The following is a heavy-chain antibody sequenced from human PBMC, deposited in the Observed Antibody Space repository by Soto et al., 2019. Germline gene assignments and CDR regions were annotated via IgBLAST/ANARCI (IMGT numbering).Heavy chain of an antibody. CDR3: ARELGGYYYYMDV. Sequence: GGSLRLSCAASGFTFSSYSMNWVRQAPGKGLEWVSYISSSSSTIYYADSVKGRFTISRDNAKNSLYLQMNSLRAEDTAVYYCARELGGYYYYMDVWGKGTTVTVSS. V-gene: IGHV3-48*01. CDR1: GFTFSSYS. CDR2: ISSSSSTI. D-gene: IGHD3-16*01. J-gene: IGHJ6*03.